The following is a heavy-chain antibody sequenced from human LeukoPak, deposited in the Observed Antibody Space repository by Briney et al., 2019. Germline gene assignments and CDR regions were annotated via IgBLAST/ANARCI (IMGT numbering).Heavy chain of an antibody. V-gene: IGHV3-48*01. D-gene: IGHD3-16*01. J-gene: IGHJ4*02. CDR3: ARDRDSIYPGGPFDY. CDR2: ISSSSSTI. Sequence: GESLKISCAASGFSFSDYSMNWVRQAPGKGLEWVSYISSSSSTIYYAVSVKGRFTISRDNAKNSLYLQMDSLRAEDTAVYYCARDRDSIYPGGPFDYWGQGTLVTVSS. CDR1: GFSFSDYS.